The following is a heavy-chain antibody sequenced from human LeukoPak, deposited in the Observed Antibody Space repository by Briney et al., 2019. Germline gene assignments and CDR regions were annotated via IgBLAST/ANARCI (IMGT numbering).Heavy chain of an antibody. CDR2: ISWNSGSI. CDR1: GFTFDDYA. J-gene: IGHJ4*02. V-gene: IGHV3-9*01. Sequence: GGSLRLSCAASGFTFDDYAMHWVRQAPGKGLEWVSGISWNSGSIGYADSVKGRFTISRDNAKNSVYLQMNSLRAEDTAVYYCAKDLEYSGSSGEDYWGQGTLVTVSS. D-gene: IGHD1-26*01. CDR3: AKDLEYSGSSGEDY.